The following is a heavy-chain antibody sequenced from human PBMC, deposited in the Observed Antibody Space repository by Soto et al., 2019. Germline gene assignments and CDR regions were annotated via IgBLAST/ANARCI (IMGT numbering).Heavy chain of an antibody. J-gene: IGHJ6*02. CDR2: IYSGGST. D-gene: IGHD3-16*02. Sequence: VQLVETGGGLIQPGGSLRLSCAASGFTVSSNYMSWVRQAPGKGPEWVSIIYSGGSTYYADSVKGRFTISRDNSKNTLYLQMNSLRAEDTAVYYCARDRIITFGGVIDFYGMDVWGQGTTVTVSS. CDR3: ARDRIITFGGVIDFYGMDV. CDR1: GFTVSSNY. V-gene: IGHV3-53*02.